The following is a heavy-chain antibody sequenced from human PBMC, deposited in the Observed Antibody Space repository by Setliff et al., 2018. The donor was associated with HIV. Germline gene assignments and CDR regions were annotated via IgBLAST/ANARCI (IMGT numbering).Heavy chain of an antibody. J-gene: IGHJ4*02. D-gene: IGHD3-3*01. Sequence: TLSLTCAVYGGSFSGYYWGWIRQPPGKGLEWIGNIHFSGSTYYNPSLKSRVIISVDRPQNQFSLTLISVTAADTVVYYCARPTLGIGGGSMFDNWGQGILVTVSS. V-gene: IGHV4-34*01. CDR1: GGSFSGYY. CDR2: IHFSGST. CDR3: ARPTLGIGGGSMFDN.